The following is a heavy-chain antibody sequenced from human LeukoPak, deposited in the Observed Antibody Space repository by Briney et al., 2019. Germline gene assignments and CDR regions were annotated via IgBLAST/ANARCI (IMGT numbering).Heavy chain of an antibody. D-gene: IGHD3-22*01. CDR3: ASFLAGYYYDSSGFLGIGIDY. V-gene: IGHV4-61*02. Sequence: SETLSLTCTVSGGSISSGSYYWSWIRQPAGKGLEWIGRIYTSWSTNYNPSLNSRVTISVDTSKDQLSLTLSSVSAADTAVYYCASFLAGYYYDSSGFLGIGIDYWGQGTLVTVSS. CDR2: IYTSWST. J-gene: IGHJ4*02. CDR1: GGSISSGSYY.